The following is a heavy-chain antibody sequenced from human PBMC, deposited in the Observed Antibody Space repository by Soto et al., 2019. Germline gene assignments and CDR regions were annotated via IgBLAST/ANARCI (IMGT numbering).Heavy chain of an antibody. CDR1: GFTFSSYS. D-gene: IGHD6-6*01. Sequence: GGSLRLSCAASGFTFSSYSMNWVRQAPGKGLEWVSSISSSSSYIYYADSVKGRFTISRDNAKNLLYLQMNSLRAEDTAVYYCAREGSSSDNCFDYWGQGTLVTVSS. CDR2: ISSSSSYI. J-gene: IGHJ4*02. CDR3: AREGSSSDNCFDY. V-gene: IGHV3-21*01.